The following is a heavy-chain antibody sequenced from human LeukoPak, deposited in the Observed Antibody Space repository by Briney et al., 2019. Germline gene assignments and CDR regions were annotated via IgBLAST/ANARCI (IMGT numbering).Heavy chain of an antibody. Sequence: ASVKVSCKASGYTFTDYYMHWVRQAPGQGLEWMGWINPNSGGTNYAQKFQGRVTMTRDTSISTAYMELSRLRSDDTAVYYCARAGVTMIVLVPSAFDIWGQGTMVTVSS. D-gene: IGHD3-22*01. CDR3: ARAGVTMIVLVPSAFDI. CDR2: INPNSGGT. J-gene: IGHJ3*02. V-gene: IGHV1-2*02. CDR1: GYTFTDYY.